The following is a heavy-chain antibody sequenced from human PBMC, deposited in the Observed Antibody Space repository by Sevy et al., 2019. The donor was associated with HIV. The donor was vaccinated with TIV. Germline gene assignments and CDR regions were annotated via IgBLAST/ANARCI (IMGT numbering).Heavy chain of an antibody. V-gene: IGHV4-30-2*01. Sequence: SQTLSLTCAASGGSISSGGYSWSWIRQPPGKGLEWIGYIYHSGSSDYNPSLKSRVTISVDRSKNQFSLKLSSVTAADTAVYYCARGPLYDILTGYYSWFDPWGQGILVTASS. D-gene: IGHD3-9*01. CDR2: IYHSGSS. CDR3: ARGPLYDILTGYYSWFDP. J-gene: IGHJ5*02. CDR1: GGSISSGGYS.